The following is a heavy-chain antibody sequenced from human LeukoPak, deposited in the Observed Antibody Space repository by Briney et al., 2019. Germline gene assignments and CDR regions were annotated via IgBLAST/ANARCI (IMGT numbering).Heavy chain of an antibody. J-gene: IGHJ4*02. CDR2: IIPIFGTA. D-gene: IGHD5-12*01. V-gene: IGHV1-69*01. CDR1: GGTFSSYA. CDR3: ARVLGGYIHGGYFDY. Sequence: ASVKVSCKASGGTFSSYAISWVRQAPGQGLEWMGGIIPIFGTANYAQKFQGRVTITADESTSTAYMELSSLRSEDTAVYYCARVLGGYIHGGYFDYWGQGTLVTVSS.